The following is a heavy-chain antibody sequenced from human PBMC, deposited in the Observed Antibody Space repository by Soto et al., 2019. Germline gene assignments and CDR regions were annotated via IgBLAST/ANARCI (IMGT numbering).Heavy chain of an antibody. CDR3: ARSSSDYFDSSGYHYGSEYFQH. CDR2: ISYDGSNK. CDR1: GFTFSSYA. Sequence: QVQLVESGGGVVQPGRSLRLSCAASGFTFSSYAMHWVRQAPGKGLEWVAVISYDGSNKYYADSVKGRFTISRDNSKNTLYLQMNSLRAEDTAVYYCARSSSDYFDSSGYHYGSEYFQHWGQGTLVTVSS. D-gene: IGHD3-22*01. V-gene: IGHV3-30-3*01. J-gene: IGHJ1*01.